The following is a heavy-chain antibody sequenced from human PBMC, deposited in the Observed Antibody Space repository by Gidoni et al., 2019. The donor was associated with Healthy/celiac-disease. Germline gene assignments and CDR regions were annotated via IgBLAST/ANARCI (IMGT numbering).Heavy chain of an antibody. V-gene: IGHV4-61*02. CDR3: AREREYDSSGYFKSTPSFFDY. CDR2: TGGST. Sequence: TGGSTNYNPSLKSRVTISVDTSKNQFSLKLSSVTAADTAVYYCAREREYDSSGYFKSTPSFFDYWGQGTLVTVSS. D-gene: IGHD3-22*01. J-gene: IGHJ4*02.